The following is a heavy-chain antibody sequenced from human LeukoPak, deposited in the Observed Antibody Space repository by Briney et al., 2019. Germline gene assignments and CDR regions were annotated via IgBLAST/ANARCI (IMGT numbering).Heavy chain of an antibody. Sequence: ASVKVSCKASGYTFTSYYMHWVRQAPGQGLEWMGIINPSGGSTSYAQKFQGRVTMTRDTSTSTVYMELSSLRSEDTAVYYCARDRRVGCYDSSGYPYEPYYFDYWGQGTLVTVSS. CDR3: ARDRRVGCYDSSGYPYEPYYFDY. V-gene: IGHV1-46*01. J-gene: IGHJ4*02. CDR1: GYTFTSYY. CDR2: INPSGGST. D-gene: IGHD3-22*01.